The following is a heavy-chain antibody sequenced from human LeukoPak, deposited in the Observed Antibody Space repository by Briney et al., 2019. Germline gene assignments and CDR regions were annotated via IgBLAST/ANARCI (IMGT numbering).Heavy chain of an antibody. CDR1: GGSISSSSYF. J-gene: IGHJ4*02. CDR3: ARQMNTVTADY. Sequence: SETLSLTCTVFGGSISSSSYFWGWIRQPPGKGLEWIGSIFYSGSTYYNPSLNSRVTISIDTSKNQFSLRLSSVTAADTAVYYCARQMNTVTADYWGQGTLVTVSS. D-gene: IGHD4-17*01. V-gene: IGHV4-39*01. CDR2: IFYSGST.